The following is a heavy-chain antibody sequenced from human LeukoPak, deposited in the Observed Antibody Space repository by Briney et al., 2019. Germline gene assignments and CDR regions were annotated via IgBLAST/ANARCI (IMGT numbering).Heavy chain of an antibody. D-gene: IGHD3-22*01. J-gene: IGHJ4*02. CDR2: MNPNSGNT. CDR1: GYTFTSYD. CDR3: VLPYYYDSSGYQTSFDY. Sequence: ASVKVSCKASGYTFTSYDINWVRQATGQGLEWMGWMNPNSGNTGYAQKFQGRVTMTRNTSISTAYMELSSLRSEDTAVYYCVLPYYYDSSGYQTSFDYWGQGTLVTVSS. V-gene: IGHV1-8*01.